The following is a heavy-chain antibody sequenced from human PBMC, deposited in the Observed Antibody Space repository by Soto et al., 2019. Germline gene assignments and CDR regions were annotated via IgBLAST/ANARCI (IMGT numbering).Heavy chain of an antibody. D-gene: IGHD3-10*01. CDR2: IYYSGST. V-gene: IGHV4-39*01. J-gene: IGHJ4*02. CDR3: ASSYYYGSGGFDY. CDR1: GGSISSSSYY. Sequence: PSETLSLTCTVSGGSISSSSYYWGWIRQPPGKGLEWIGSIYYSGSTYYNPSLKSRVTISVDTSKNQFSLKLSSVTAADTAVYYCASSYYYGSGGFDYWGQGTLVTVSS.